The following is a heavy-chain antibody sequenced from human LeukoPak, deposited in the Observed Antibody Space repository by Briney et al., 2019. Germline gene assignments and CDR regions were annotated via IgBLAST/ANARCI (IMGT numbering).Heavy chain of an antibody. CDR3: ARLHEKHWLISHFDF. D-gene: IGHD6-19*01. CDR1: GGSFSGNY. Sequence: SETLSLTCTVSGGSFSGNYWDWNRHPPGQGLGWVGYIFPTGSTDCKPTLKNPLTMSLDTSRNQFSLHLNFVTAADTAVYDCARLHEKHWLISHFDFWGQGLQVTVSS. CDR2: IFPTGST. J-gene: IGHJ4*02. V-gene: IGHV4-4*09.